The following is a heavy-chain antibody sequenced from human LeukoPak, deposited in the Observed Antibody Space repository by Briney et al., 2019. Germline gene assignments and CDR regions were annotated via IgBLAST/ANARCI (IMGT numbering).Heavy chain of an antibody. D-gene: IGHD2-8*01. CDR2: IIPIFGTA. V-gene: IGHV1-69*13. J-gene: IGHJ5*02. CDR3: ERVSLRGMVYAPWFDP. CDR1: GGTFSSYA. Sequence: SVKVSCKASGGTFSSYAISWVRQAPGQGLEWMGGIIPIFGTANYAQKFQGRVTITADESTSTAYMELSSLRSEDTAVYYCERVSLRGMVYAPWFDPWGQGTLVTVSS.